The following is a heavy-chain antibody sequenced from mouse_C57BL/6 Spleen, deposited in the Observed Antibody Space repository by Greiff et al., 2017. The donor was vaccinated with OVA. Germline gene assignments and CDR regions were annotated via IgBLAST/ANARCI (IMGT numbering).Heavy chain of an antibody. Sequence: LVESGPELVKPGASVKISCKASGYAFSSSWMNWVKQRPGKGLEWIGRLYPGDGDTNYNGKFKGKATLTADKSSSTAYMQLSSLTSEDSAVYFCARDALITTVVATPFAYWGQGTLVTVSA. CDR3: ARDALITTVVATPFAY. V-gene: IGHV1-82*01. D-gene: IGHD1-1*01. CDR2: LYPGDGDT. CDR1: GYAFSSSW. J-gene: IGHJ3*01.